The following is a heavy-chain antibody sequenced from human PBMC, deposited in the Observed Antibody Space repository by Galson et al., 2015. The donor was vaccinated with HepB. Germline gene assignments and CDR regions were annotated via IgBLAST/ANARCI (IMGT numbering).Heavy chain of an antibody. V-gene: IGHV1-18*04. CDR3: ARERKYYDYVWGSYRPRCDAFDI. Sequence: QSGAEVKKPGASVKVSCKASGYTFISYGISWVRQAPGQGLEWMGWISAYNGNTNYAQKLPGRVTMTTDTSTSTAYMELRSLRSDDTAVYYCARERKYYDYVWGSYRPRCDAFDIWGQGTMVTDSS. CDR1: GYTFISYG. J-gene: IGHJ3*02. D-gene: IGHD3-16*02. CDR2: ISAYNGNT.